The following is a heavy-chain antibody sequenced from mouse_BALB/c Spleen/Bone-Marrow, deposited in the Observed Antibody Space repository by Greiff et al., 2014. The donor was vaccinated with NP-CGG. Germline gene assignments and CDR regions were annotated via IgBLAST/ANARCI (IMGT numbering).Heavy chain of an antibody. Sequence: VQLQQPGPGLVKPSQSLSLTCTVTGYSITSDYAWNWIRQFPGNKLEWMGYISYSGSTSYNPSLKSRISITRDTSKNQFFLQLNSVTTEDTATYYCAREGDYYGSSFDYWGQGTTLTVSS. CDR1: GYSITSDYA. CDR2: ISYSGST. CDR3: AREGDYYGSSFDY. V-gene: IGHV3-2*02. J-gene: IGHJ2*01. D-gene: IGHD1-1*01.